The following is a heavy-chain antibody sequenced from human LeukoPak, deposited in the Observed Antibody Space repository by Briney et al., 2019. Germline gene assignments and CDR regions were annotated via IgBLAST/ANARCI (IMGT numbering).Heavy chain of an antibody. D-gene: IGHD3-3*01. V-gene: IGHV4-30-4*08. CDR1: GGSLSSGDYY. CDR3: ARGRYDFWSGSKHLDY. J-gene: IGHJ4*02. Sequence: SETLSLTCTVSGGSLSSGDYYWRWVRQPPGRGGEWLGYIYYSGSTYHNPSLKSRVTISVYPSKTQFSLTLSSVTAANTAVYYCARGRYDFWSGSKHLDYWGQGTLVTVSS. CDR2: IYYSGST.